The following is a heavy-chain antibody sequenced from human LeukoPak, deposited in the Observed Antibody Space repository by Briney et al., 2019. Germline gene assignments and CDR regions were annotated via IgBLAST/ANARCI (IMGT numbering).Heavy chain of an antibody. Sequence: GGSLRLSCATSGFIFSHHGMNWVRQAPGKGLEWVSRINSDGSSTSYADSVKGRFTISRDNAKNTLYLQMNSLRAEDTAVYYCARDRGYDNAFDIWGQGTMVAVSS. J-gene: IGHJ3*02. CDR3: ARDRGYDNAFDI. D-gene: IGHD5-12*01. V-gene: IGHV3-74*01. CDR1: GFIFSHHG. CDR2: INSDGSST.